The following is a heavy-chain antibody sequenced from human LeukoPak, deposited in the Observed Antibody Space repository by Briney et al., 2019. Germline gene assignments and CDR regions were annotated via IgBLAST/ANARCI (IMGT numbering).Heavy chain of an antibody. D-gene: IGHD6-19*01. J-gene: IGHJ4*02. CDR3: ARRGAVATFDY. CDR1: GGSFSGYY. V-gene: IGHV4-34*01. CDR2: INHSGGT. Sequence: SETLSLTCAVYGGSFSGYYWSWIRQPPGKGLEWIGEINHSGGTNYNPSLKSRVTISVDTSKNQFSLKLSSVTAADTAVYYCARRGAVATFDYWGQGTLVTVSS.